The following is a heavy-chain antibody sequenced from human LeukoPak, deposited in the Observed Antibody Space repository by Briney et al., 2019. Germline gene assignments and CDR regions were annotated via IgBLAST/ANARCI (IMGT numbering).Heavy chain of an antibody. CDR1: GFTFSSYG. CDR3: ARVGCSSTSCRYYFDY. Sequence: GGSLRLSCAASGFTFSSYGMHWVRQAPGKGLEWGAVIWYDGSNKYYADSVKGRFTISRDNSKNTLYLQMNSLRAEDTAVYYCARVGCSSTSCRYYFDYWGQGTLVTVSS. CDR2: IWYDGSNK. J-gene: IGHJ4*02. V-gene: IGHV3-33*01. D-gene: IGHD2-2*01.